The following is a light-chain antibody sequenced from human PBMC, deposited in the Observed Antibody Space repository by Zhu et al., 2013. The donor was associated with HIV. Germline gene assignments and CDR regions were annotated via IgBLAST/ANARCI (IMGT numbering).Light chain of an antibody. V-gene: IGKV4-1*01. CDR3: QQYYSTPWT. CDR2: WAS. J-gene: IGKJ1*01. CDR1: QSVLYNSNNKNY. Sequence: DIVMTQSPDSLAVSLGERATINCKPSQSVLYNSNNKNYLTWYQQKPGQPPKLLIYWASTRESGVPDRFSGSGSGTDFTLTISSLQAEDVAVYYCQQYYSTPWTFGQGTKVEIK.